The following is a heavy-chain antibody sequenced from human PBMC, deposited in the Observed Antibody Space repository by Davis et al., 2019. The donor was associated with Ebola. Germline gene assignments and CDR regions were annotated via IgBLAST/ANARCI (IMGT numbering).Heavy chain of an antibody. CDR2: MNPNSGNT. J-gene: IGHJ3*02. Sequence: AASVKVSCKASGYTFTSYDINWVRQATGQGLEWMGWMNPNSGNTGYAQKFQGRVTMTTDTSTSTAYMELRSLRSDDTAVYYCARRRDYDAFDIWGQGTMVTVS. V-gene: IGHV1-8*01. CDR3: ARRRDYDAFDI. D-gene: IGHD2-21*01. CDR1: GYTFTSYD.